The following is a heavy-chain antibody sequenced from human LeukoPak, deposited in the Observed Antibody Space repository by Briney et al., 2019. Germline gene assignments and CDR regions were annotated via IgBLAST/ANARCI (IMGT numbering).Heavy chain of an antibody. CDR1: GFTFSGSA. CDR3: TRNLAYCSSTSCYAFDY. J-gene: IGHJ4*02. Sequence: PGGSLRLSCAASGFTFSGSAMNWVRQASGKGVERVGRIRSKANSYATAYAASGRGRLTISRDESKNKAYMEIDRQKTDDTAVYYSTRNLAYCSSTSCYAFDYWGQGTLVTVSS. V-gene: IGHV3-73*01. CDR2: IRSKANSYAT. D-gene: IGHD2-2*01.